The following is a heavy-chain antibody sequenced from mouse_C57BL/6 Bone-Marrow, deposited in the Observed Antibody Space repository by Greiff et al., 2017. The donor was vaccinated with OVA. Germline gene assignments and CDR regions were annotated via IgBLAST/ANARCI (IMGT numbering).Heavy chain of an antibody. V-gene: IGHV14-2*01. CDR1: GFNIKDYY. CDR3: ARRGDYGSTHFDY. D-gene: IGHD1-1*01. CDR2: IDPEDGET. Sequence: LKESGAELVKPGASVKLSCTASGFNIKDYYMHWVKQRTEQGLEWIGRIDPEDGETKYAPKFQGKATITADTSSNTAYLQLSSLTSEDTAVYYCARRGDYGSTHFDYWGQGTTLTVSS. J-gene: IGHJ2*01.